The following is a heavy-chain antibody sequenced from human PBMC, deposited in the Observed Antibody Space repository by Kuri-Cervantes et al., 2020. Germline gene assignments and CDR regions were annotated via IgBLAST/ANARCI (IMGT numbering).Heavy chain of an antibody. J-gene: IGHJ5*02. Sequence: GSLRLSCTVSGGSVSSGSYYWSWIRQPPGKGLEWIGYTYYSGSTNYNPSLKSRVTISVDTSKNQFSLKLSSVTAADTAVYYCARAQWIGGKHSYNWFDPWGQGTLVTVSS. CDR3: ARAQWIGGKHSYNWFDP. CDR1: GGSVSSGSYY. V-gene: IGHV4-61*01. CDR2: TYYSGST. D-gene: IGHD4-23*01.